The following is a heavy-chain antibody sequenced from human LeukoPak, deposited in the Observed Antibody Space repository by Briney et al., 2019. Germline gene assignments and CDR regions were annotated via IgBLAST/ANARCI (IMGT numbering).Heavy chain of an antibody. CDR3: ARDHDSSGYAFDY. CDR2: FYSGGST. Sequence: PGGSLRLSCAASGFTVSSNYMSWVRQAPGKGLEWVSVFYSGGSTYYADSVKGRFTISRDNSKNTLYLQMNSLRAEDTAVYYCARDHDSSGYAFDYWGQGTLVTVSS. J-gene: IGHJ4*02. V-gene: IGHV3-66*01. D-gene: IGHD3-22*01. CDR1: GFTVSSNY.